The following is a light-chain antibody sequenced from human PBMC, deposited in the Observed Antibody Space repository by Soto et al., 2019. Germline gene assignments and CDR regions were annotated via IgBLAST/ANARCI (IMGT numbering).Light chain of an antibody. V-gene: IGLV3-1*01. J-gene: IGLJ2*01. CDR1: NLESAF. CDR3: QAWDSRTGVI. Sequence: SSELTQPPSLSVSPGRTASITCSGYNLESAFACWYQQKPGQSPVRVIYQDTRRPSEIPERFSCPSSGHTATLTSSGTQAMDEAGYYCQAWDSRTGVIFGGGTKLTVL. CDR2: QDT.